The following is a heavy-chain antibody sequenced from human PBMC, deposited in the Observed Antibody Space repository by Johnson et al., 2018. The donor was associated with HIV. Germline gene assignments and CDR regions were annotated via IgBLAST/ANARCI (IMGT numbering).Heavy chain of an antibody. D-gene: IGHD1/OR15-1a*01. CDR3: AKDLEFCTDNWYKDALHL. CDR2: ISYDGSNQ. V-gene: IGHV3-30*04. J-gene: IGHJ3*01. Sequence: QVQLVESGGGLIQPGGSLRLSCAASGFTFSSYAMHWVRQAPGKGLEWVAVISYDGSNQYYADSVKGRFTISRDNSKNTLYLQMNSLRAEDTAVYYCAKDLEFCTDNWYKDALHLWGQGTMVTVSS. CDR1: GFTFSSYA.